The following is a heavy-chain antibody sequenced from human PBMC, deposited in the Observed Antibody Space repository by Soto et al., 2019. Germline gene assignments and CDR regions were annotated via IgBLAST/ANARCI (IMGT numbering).Heavy chain of an antibody. CDR1: GFTFSDYY. CDR3: ARDQSARYCSGGSCPLNWFDP. J-gene: IGHJ5*02. D-gene: IGHD2-15*01. V-gene: IGHV3-11*01. CDR2: ISSSGSTI. Sequence: QVQLVESGGGLVKPGGSLRLSCAASGFTFSDYYMSWIRQAPGKGLEWVSYISSSGSTIYYAGSVKGRFTISRDNAKNSLYLQMNRLRAEDTAVYYCARDQSARYCSGGSCPLNWFDPWGQGTLVTVSS.